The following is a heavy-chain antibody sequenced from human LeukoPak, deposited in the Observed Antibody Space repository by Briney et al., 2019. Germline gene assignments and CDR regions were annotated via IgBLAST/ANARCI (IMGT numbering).Heavy chain of an antibody. CDR1: GYTFTGYY. CDR3: AREQDLELGGPNWFDP. CDR2: IIPIFGTA. J-gene: IGHJ5*02. Sequence: GASVKVSCKASGYTFTGYYLHWVRQAPGQGLEWMGGIIPIFGTANYAQKFQGRVTITADESTSTAYMELSSLRSEDTAVYYCAREQDLELGGPNWFDPWGQGTLVTVSS. V-gene: IGHV1-69*13. D-gene: IGHD1-7*01.